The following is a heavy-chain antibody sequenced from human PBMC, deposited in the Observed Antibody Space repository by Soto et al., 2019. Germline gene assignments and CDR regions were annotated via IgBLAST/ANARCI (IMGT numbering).Heavy chain of an antibody. V-gene: IGHV4-34*01. CDR2: FSYSGSL. J-gene: IGHJ2*01. CDR3: AGGPRYWSFAL. CDR1: GGSSRAYN. Sequence: GELQQWGTGLLKPSETLYLNCSVYGGSSRAYNWSWIRQSPGAGLEWIGEFSYSGSLNYKPSLKGRVAVSLDTSTNHFSLTMTSVTAADTAVYFCAGGPRYWSFALWGRGTLVTVS. D-gene: IGHD3-16*02.